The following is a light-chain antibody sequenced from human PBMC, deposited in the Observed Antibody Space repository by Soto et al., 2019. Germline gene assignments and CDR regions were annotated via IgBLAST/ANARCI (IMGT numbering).Light chain of an antibody. CDR1: QSIRNY. J-gene: IGKJ4*01. V-gene: IGKV3-11*01. CDR3: QQRTNWPALT. Sequence: EIVLTQSPATLSLSPGERATLSCRASQSIRNYLAWYQQKPGQGPRLLIYDASNRATGIPARFSGSGSGTEFTLTISSLEPEDFAVYYCQQRTNWPALTFGGGTKVEIK. CDR2: DAS.